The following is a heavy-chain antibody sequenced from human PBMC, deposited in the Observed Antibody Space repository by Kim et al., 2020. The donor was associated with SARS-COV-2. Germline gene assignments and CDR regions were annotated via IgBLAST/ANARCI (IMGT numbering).Heavy chain of an antibody. J-gene: IGHJ4*02. V-gene: IGHV3-23*01. D-gene: IGHD1-26*01. CDR2: ISSDGSVT. CDR3: AKRPQNEREAFDY. Sequence: GGSLRLSCTVSGFTFSTYSMTWVRQAPGKGLEWVSAISSDGSVTHYADSVKGRFTISRDNSKNTLYLRMDNLRVDDTAIFYCAKRPQNEREAFDYLGLG. CDR1: GFTFSTYS.